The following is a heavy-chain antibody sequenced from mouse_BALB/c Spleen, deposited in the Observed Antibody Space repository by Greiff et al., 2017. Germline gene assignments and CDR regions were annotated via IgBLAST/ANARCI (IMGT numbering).Heavy chain of an antibody. Sequence: EVQRVESGGGLVKPGGSLNLSCAASGFTFSDYYMYWVRQTPEKRLEWVATISDGGSYTYYPDSVKGRFTISRDNAKNNLYLQMSSLKSEDTAMYYCARDTYGSSPWYFDVWGAGTTVTVSS. CDR3: ARDTYGSSPWYFDV. D-gene: IGHD1-1*01. CDR1: GFTFSDYY. V-gene: IGHV5-4*02. J-gene: IGHJ1*01. CDR2: ISDGGSYT.